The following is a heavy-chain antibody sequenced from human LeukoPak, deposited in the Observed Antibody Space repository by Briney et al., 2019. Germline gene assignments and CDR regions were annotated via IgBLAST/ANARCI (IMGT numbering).Heavy chain of an antibody. J-gene: IGHJ3*02. CDR3: ARSKTPPDAFDI. Sequence: SVKVSGKASGGTFSSYAISWVRQAPGQGLEWMGGIIPIFGTANYAQKFQGRVTITADKSTSTAYMELSSLRSEDTAVYYCARSKTPPDAFDIWGQGTMVTVSS. CDR2: IIPIFGTA. V-gene: IGHV1-69*06. CDR1: GGTFSSYA.